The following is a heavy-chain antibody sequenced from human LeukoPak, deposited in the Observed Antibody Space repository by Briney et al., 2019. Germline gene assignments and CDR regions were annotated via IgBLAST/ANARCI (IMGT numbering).Heavy chain of an antibody. CDR3: CRLLLRAYEAFDF. V-gene: IGHV4-59*02. J-gene: IGHJ4*02. CDR2: IYYSGST. CDR1: GDSVSSYY. D-gene: IGHD3-16*01. Sequence: SETLSLICTVAGDSVSSYYCIWVRQPPGKGLEWMGYIYYSGSTNYNPSLKSRVTISVDPSKTQFSIKLRSMTAADPAVHYYCRLLLRAYEAFDFWGQGTLVTVSS.